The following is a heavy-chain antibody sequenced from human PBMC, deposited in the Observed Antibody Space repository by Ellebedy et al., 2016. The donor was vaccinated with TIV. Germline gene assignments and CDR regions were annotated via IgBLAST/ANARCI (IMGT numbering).Heavy chain of an antibody. CDR1: GFTFSNYA. V-gene: IGHV3-23*01. Sequence: PGGSLRLSCAASGFTFSNYAMNWVRQAPGKGLEWVSGISSSGDSTYYADSVKGRFTVARDNSKNTLFLQVNSLRAEDTAAYYCAKEVLVGVTPGVDYWGQGTLVTVSS. J-gene: IGHJ4*02. D-gene: IGHD1-26*01. CDR3: AKEVLVGVTPGVDY. CDR2: ISSSGDST.